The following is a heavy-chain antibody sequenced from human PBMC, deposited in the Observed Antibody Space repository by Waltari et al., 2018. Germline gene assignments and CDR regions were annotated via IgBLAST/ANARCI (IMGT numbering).Heavy chain of an antibody. CDR2: INHSGST. J-gene: IGHJ4*02. D-gene: IGHD5-18*01. CDR1: GGSFSGYY. V-gene: IGHV4-34*01. CDR3: ARAQGQLWVKGGNFDY. Sequence: QVQLQQWGAGLLKPSETLSLTCAVYGGSFSGYYWSWIRQPPGKGLEWIGEINHSGSTNYNPSLKSRVTISVDTSKNQFSLKLSSVTAADTAVYYCARAQGQLWVKGGNFDYWGQGTLVTVSS.